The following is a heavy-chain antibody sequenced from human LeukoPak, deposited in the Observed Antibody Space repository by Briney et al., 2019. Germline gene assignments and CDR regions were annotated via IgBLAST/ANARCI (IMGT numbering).Heavy chain of an antibody. V-gene: IGHV4-34*01. CDR1: GGSFSGYY. J-gene: IGHJ4*02. CDR2: INHSGST. Sequence: SETVSLTCAVYGGSFSGYYWSWIREPPGKGLEWIGEINHSGSTNYNPSLKRRVTISGDTPKTQLSLALSSLSGADTCVFYCSRGRRLADYFDYWGKGTLVIVS. CDR3: SRGRRLADYFDY.